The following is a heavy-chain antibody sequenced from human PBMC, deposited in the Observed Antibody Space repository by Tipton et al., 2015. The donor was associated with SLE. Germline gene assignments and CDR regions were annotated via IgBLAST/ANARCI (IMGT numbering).Heavy chain of an antibody. J-gene: IGHJ3*02. CDR2: IYTSGST. CDR3: ARDSVSSNWGSAFDI. Sequence: TLSLTCTVSGVSISSGSYYWSWFRPAAGKGLEWIGHIYTSGSTNYKPSLKSRGTISVDTSKNQFSLKLSSVTAADTAVYYCARDSVSSNWGSAFDIWGQGTMVTVSS. D-gene: IGHD6-13*01. CDR1: GVSISSGSYY. V-gene: IGHV4-61*09.